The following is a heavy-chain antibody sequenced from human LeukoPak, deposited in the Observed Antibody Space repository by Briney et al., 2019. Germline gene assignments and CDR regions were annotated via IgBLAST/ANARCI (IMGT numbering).Heavy chain of an antibody. J-gene: IGHJ4*02. V-gene: IGHV3-21*01. CDR1: GFAFSSYA. D-gene: IGHD2-2*01. Sequence: GGSLRLSCAASGFAFSSYAMSWVRQAPGKGLEWVSSISSSSSYIYYADSVKGRFTISRDNAKNSLYLQMNSLRAEDTAVYYCARARSSTSTIGHWGQGTLVTVSS. CDR3: ARARSSTSTIGH. CDR2: ISSSSSYI.